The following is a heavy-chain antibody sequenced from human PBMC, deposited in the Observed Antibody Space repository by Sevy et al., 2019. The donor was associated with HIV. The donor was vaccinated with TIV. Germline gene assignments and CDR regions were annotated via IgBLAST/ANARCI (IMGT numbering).Heavy chain of an antibody. CDR3: AKDSGDDNYGLFDY. Sequence: GGSLRLSCGASGFTFSNYAMSWVRQAPGKGLEWVSSISGSGDNTYNADSVKGRFTGSRDNSKNTLYLQMNSLRAEDTAVYYCAKDSGDDNYGLFDYWGQGTLVTVSS. CDR2: ISGSGDNT. CDR1: GFTFSNYA. D-gene: IGHD5-18*01. V-gene: IGHV3-23*01. J-gene: IGHJ4*02.